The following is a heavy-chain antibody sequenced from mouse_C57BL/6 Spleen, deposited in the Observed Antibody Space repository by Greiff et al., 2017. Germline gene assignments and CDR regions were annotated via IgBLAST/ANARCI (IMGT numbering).Heavy chain of an antibody. V-gene: IGHV3-8*01. D-gene: IGHD1-1*01. CDR1: GYSITSYY. CDR2: ISYSGST. CDR3: ARAGTVYFDY. J-gene: IGHJ2*01. Sequence: VQLKQSGPGLAKPSQTLSLTCSVTGYSITSYYWNWIRQFPGNKLEYMGYISYSGSTYYNPSLKSRIPITRATSKNQYYLQLNPVTTEDTATYYCARAGTVYFDYWGQGITLTVSS.